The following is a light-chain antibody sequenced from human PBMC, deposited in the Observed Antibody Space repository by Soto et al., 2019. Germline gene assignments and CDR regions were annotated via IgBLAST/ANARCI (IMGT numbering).Light chain of an antibody. V-gene: IGKV1-39*01. J-gene: IGKJ3*01. CDR3: QQSDSAIRT. CDR2: GAS. CDR1: QSISSY. Sequence: DIQMTQSPSSLSASVGDRVTITCRASQSISSYLNWYQQKPGKAPKLLIYGASTLQGGVPSRFSGSGSGTDFTLTISSLQPEDFATYYCQQSDSAIRTFGPGTKVDIK.